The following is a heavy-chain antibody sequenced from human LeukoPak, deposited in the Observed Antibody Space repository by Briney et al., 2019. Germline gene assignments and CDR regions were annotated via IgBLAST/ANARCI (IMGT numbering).Heavy chain of an antibody. CDR3: ARGEGYCSGTSCYEYFDY. J-gene: IGHJ4*02. D-gene: IGHD2-2*01. CDR1: GYTFTGYY. V-gene: IGHV1-8*02. CDR2: MNPNSGDT. Sequence: ASVKVSCKASGYTFTGYYMHWVRQATGQGLEWMGWMNPNSGDTGYAQKFQGRVTMTRNTSISTAYMELSSLRSEDTAVYYCARGEGYCSGTSCYEYFDYWGQGTLVTVAS.